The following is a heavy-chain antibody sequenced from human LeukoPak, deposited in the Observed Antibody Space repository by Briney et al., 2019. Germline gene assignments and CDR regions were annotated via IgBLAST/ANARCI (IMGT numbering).Heavy chain of an antibody. CDR2: ISGSGGST. D-gene: IGHD2-15*01. J-gene: IGHJ4*02. CDR1: GFTFSSYA. V-gene: IGHV3-23*01. Sequence: PGGSLRLSCAASGFTFSSYAMSWVRQAPGKGLEWVSAISGSGGSTYYADSVKGRFTISRDNSKNTLYLQMNSLRAEDTAVYYCAKDQGYCSGGSCSPPYYYFDYWGQGTLVTVSS. CDR3: AKDQGYCSGGSCSPPYYYFDY.